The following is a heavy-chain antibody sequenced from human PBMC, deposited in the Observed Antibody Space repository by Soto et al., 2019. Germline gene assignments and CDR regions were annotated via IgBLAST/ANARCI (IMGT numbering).Heavy chain of an antibody. CDR2: AYYSGST. J-gene: IGHJ4*02. CDR1: GGSITSYY. D-gene: IGHD5-18*01. V-gene: IGHV4-59*01. CDR3: ARIGYSYGYNGFDN. Sequence: QVQLQESGPGLVKPSETLSLTCTVSGGSITSYYWSWIRQPPGKGLEWIGHAYYSGSTSYNPSLKSRVTISVDTSNNEGSLRLTSVTAADTAVYYCARIGYSYGYNGFDNWGQGTLVTVSS.